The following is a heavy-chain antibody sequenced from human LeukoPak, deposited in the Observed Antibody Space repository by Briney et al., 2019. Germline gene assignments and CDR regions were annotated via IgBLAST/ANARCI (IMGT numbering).Heavy chain of an antibody. D-gene: IGHD4-23*01. CDR2: ISSGSSYI. Sequence: GGSLRLSCAASGFTFSTYSMNWVRQAPGKGLEWVSSISSGSSYIYYADSVKGRFTISRDNAKNSLYLQMNSLGAEDTAVYYCARVYGGNMRDAFDIWGQGTMVTVSS. V-gene: IGHV3-21*01. CDR1: GFTFSTYS. J-gene: IGHJ3*02. CDR3: ARVYGGNMRDAFDI.